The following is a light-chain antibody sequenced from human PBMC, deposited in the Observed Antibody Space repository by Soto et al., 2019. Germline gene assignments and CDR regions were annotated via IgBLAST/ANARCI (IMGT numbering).Light chain of an antibody. CDR2: EVS. CDR1: SSDVGGYNY. Sequence: QSVLTQPASVSGSPGQSITISCTGISSDVGGYNYVSWYQQYPGKAPKRMIYEVSNRPSGVSNRFSGSKSGNTASLTISGLQDEDEADYYCSSYTSSSTWVFGGGTKLTVL. J-gene: IGLJ3*02. V-gene: IGLV2-14*01. CDR3: SSYTSSSTWV.